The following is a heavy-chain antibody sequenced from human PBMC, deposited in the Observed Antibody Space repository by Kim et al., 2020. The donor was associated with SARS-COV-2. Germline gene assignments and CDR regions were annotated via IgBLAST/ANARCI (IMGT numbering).Heavy chain of an antibody. Sequence: SETLSLTCTVSGGSISSSSYYWGWIRQPPGKGLEWIGSIYYSGSTYYNPSLKSRVTISVDTSKNQFSLKLSSVTAADTAVYYCANAGYSSSWPKIDYWGQGTLVTVSS. D-gene: IGHD6-13*01. CDR2: IYYSGST. J-gene: IGHJ4*02. CDR3: ANAGYSSSWPKIDY. CDR1: GGSISSSSYY. V-gene: IGHV4-39*07.